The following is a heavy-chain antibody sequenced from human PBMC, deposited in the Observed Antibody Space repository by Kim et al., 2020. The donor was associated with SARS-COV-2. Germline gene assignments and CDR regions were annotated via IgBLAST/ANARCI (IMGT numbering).Heavy chain of an antibody. CDR1: GFTFSSYG. J-gene: IGHJ4*02. Sequence: GGSLRLSCAASGFTFSSYGMHWVRQAPGKGLEWVAVISYDGSNKYYADSVKGRFTISRDNSKNTLYLQMNSLRAEDTAVYYCAKDLSGWLLLSYGAPDFDYWGQGTLVTVSS. D-gene: IGHD3-22*01. V-gene: IGHV3-30*18. CDR2: ISYDGSNK. CDR3: AKDLSGWLLLSYGAPDFDY.